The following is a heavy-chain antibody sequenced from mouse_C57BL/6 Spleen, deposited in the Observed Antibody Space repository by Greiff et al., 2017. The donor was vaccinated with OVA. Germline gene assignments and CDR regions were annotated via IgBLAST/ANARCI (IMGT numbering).Heavy chain of an antibody. CDR1: GYTFTSYT. CDR3: ARGPGTSFDY. D-gene: IGHD4-1*01. CDR2: INPSSGYT. J-gene: IGHJ2*01. V-gene: IGHV1-4*01. Sequence: QVQLQQSGAELARPGASVKMSCKASGYTFTSYTMHWVKQRPGQGLEWIGYINPSSGYTKYNQKFKDKATLTADKSSSTAYMQLSSLTSEDSAAYYCARGPGTSFDYWGQGTTLTVSS.